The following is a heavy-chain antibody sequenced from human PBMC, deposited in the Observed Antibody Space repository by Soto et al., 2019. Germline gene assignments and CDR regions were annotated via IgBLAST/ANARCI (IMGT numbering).Heavy chain of an antibody. V-gene: IGHV1-46*01. CDR3: ARGSPSADDFAS. CDR1: GYTFSTYY. Sequence: ASVKVSCKTSGYTFSTYYMHWVRQAPGQGLEWTGIINPGGGTTTYAQKFQGRVTMTWDTSTRTVYMELSSLTSEDTAVYYCARGSPSADDFASWGQGTLVTVSS. CDR2: INPGGGTT. J-gene: IGHJ4*02.